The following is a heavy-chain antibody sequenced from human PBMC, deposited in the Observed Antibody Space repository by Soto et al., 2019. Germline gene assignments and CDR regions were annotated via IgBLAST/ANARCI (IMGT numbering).Heavy chain of an antibody. CDR3: SRESDNSGWTEYSSGMEV. Sequence: PRGPLRLSCAASGFPFTDYVLTLIRHALRKALEWLSYITRSRTTKYYADSVRGRFTITRDNGKNSLFLQMNDLRVKDWAVYSKSRESDNSGWTEYSSGMEVRGQGTTVTVSS. J-gene: IGHJ6*01. CDR2: ITRSRTTK. CDR1: GFPFTDYV. D-gene: IGHD6-19*01. V-gene: IGHV3-11*01.